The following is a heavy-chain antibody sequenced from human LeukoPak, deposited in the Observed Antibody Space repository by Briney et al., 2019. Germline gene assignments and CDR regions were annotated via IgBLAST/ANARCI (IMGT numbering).Heavy chain of an antibody. Sequence: GESLKISCKGSGYSFTSYWIGWVRQMPGKGLEWMGIIYPGDSETRYSPSFQGQVTISADKSISTAYLQWSSLKASDTAMYYCATSLYYDFWSGDYYFDYWGQGTLVTVSS. J-gene: IGHJ4*02. D-gene: IGHD3-3*01. V-gene: IGHV5-51*01. CDR3: ATSLYYDFWSGDYYFDY. CDR2: IYPGDSET. CDR1: GYSFTSYW.